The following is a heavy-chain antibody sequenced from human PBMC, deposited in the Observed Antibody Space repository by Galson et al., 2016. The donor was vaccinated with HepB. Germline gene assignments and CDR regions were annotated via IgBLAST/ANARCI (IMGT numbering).Heavy chain of an antibody. Sequence: VSCKASGYTFTNYGITWVRQAPGQGLEWMGWISVYDGNTNYAQKLQGRVTMTTDTSTSTAYMGVRNLRSDDTAVYYCARLLTTVTAGRDYFDYWGQGSLVTVSS. J-gene: IGHJ4*02. V-gene: IGHV1-18*04. CDR3: ARLLTTVTAGRDYFDY. CDR1: GYTFTNYG. CDR2: ISVYDGNT. D-gene: IGHD4-17*01.